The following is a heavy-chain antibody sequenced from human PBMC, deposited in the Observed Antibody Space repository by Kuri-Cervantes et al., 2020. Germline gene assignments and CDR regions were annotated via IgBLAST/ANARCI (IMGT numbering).Heavy chain of an antibody. Sequence: SLKISCTASGFTFDDYAMHWVRQAPGKGLEWVSGISWNSGSIGYADSVKGRFTISRDNAKNSLYLQMNSLRAEDTAVYYCVRGCTNDACYPGGFDPWGQGTLVTVSS. CDR1: GFTFDDYA. V-gene: IGHV3-9*01. CDR3: VRGCTNDACYPGGFDP. CDR2: ISWNSGSI. D-gene: IGHD2-8*01. J-gene: IGHJ5*02.